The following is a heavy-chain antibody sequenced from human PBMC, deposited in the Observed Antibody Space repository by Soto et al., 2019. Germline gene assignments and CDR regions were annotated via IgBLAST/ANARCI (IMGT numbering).Heavy chain of an antibody. CDR2: IDPSDSYT. V-gene: IGHV5-10-1*01. CDR1: GYSFTSYW. J-gene: IGHJ6*02. Sequence: GESLKISCKGSGYSFTSYWISWVRQMPGKGLEWMGRIDPSDSYTNYSPSFQGHVTISADKSISTAYLQWSSLKASDTAMYYCAGTDAVTRTYCYYGMDVWGQGTTVTVSS. D-gene: IGHD4-17*01. CDR3: AGTDAVTRTYCYYGMDV.